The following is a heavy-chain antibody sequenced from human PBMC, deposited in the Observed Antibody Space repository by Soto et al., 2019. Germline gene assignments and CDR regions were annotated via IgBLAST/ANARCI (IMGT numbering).Heavy chain of an antibody. CDR3: ARDKITGLFDY. Sequence: QVQLQQWGAGLLKPSETLSLTCAVYGGSFSGYYWTWIRQPPGTGLERIGEINHSGSTNYNPSLKSRVTISVATSKNQFSLKLNSVTAADTAVYYCARDKITGLFDYWGQGTLVPVSS. D-gene: IGHD2-8*02. V-gene: IGHV4-34*01. CDR1: GGSFSGYY. CDR2: INHSGST. J-gene: IGHJ4*02.